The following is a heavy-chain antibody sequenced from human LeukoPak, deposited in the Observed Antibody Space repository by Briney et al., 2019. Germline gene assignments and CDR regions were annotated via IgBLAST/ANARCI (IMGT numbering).Heavy chain of an antibody. D-gene: IGHD1-26*01. CDR3: ARGRWELSSYYFDY. CDR2: IKQDGSEK. Sequence: GGSLRLSCAASGFTFSSYWMSWVRQAPGKGLEWVANIKQDGSEKYYVDSVKGRFTISRDNAKNSLYLQMNSLRAEDTAVYYCARGRWELSSYYFDYWGQGTLVTVSS. J-gene: IGHJ4*02. V-gene: IGHV3-7*01. CDR1: GFTFSSYW.